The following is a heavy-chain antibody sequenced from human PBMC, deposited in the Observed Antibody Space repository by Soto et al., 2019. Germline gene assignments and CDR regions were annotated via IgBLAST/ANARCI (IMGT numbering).Heavy chain of an antibody. D-gene: IGHD4-17*01. J-gene: IGHJ4*02. Sequence: LRLSCAASGFTFSSYWMHWVRQAPGKGLVWVSRINSDGSSTSYADSVKGRFTISRDNAKNTLYLQMNSLRAEDTAVYYCARAPHYYGDYFDYWGQGTLVTVSS. CDR1: GFTFSSYW. CDR3: ARAPHYYGDYFDY. V-gene: IGHV3-74*01. CDR2: INSDGSST.